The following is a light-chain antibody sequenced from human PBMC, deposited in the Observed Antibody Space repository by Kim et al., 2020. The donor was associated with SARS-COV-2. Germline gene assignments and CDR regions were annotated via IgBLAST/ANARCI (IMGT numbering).Light chain of an antibody. CDR3: QQYGSSPFT. CDR1: QSVSSSY. V-gene: IGKV3-20*01. Sequence: LSPGERATLSCRASQSVSSSYLAWYQQKPGQAPRLLIYDAASRAIGIPDRFSGSGSGTDFTLTISRLEPEDFAVYYCQQYGSSPFTFGQGTKLEI. CDR2: DAA. J-gene: IGKJ2*01.